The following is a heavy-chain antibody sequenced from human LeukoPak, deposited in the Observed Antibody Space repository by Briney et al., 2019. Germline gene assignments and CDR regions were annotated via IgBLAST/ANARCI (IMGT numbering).Heavy chain of an antibody. V-gene: IGHV3-30*03. CDR1: GFTFSSYG. Sequence: GGSLRLSCAASGFTFSSYGMHWVRQAPGKGLEWVAVISYDGSNKYYADSVKGRFTISRDNSKNTLYLQMNSLRAEDTAVYYCARDLQQGNWGQGTLVTVSS. CDR3: ARDLQQGN. CDR2: ISYDGSNK. J-gene: IGHJ4*02. D-gene: IGHD6-13*01.